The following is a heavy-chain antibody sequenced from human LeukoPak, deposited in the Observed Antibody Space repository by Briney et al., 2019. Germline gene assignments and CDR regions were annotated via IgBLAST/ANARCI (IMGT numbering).Heavy chain of an antibody. J-gene: IGHJ6*02. CDR2: ISGSGGST. V-gene: IGHV3-23*01. CDR1: GFTFSSYA. CDR3: AKSGALRDGYRYYYYGMDV. Sequence: PGGSLRLSCAASGFTFSSYAMSWVRQAPGKGLEWVSAISGSGGSTYYADSVKGRFTISRDNSKNTLYLQMNSLRAEDTAVYYCAKSGALRDGYRYYYYGMDVWGQGTTVTVSS. D-gene: IGHD5-24*01.